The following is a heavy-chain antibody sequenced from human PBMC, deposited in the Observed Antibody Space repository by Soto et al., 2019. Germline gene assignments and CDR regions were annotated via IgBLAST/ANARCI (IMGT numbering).Heavy chain of an antibody. CDR1: GFNFADYG. D-gene: IGHD6-19*01. Sequence: ESGGDVVQPGRSLRLSCVGSGFNFADYGMHWIRHTPGKGLEWVAVIGNDGAARFYGDSVKGRFTISRDNSRSTFYLQMNSLRPEDTAMYYCAKETIAVAGPNFFDFWGQGTQVTVSS. V-gene: IGHV3-30*18. CDR3: AKETIAVAGPNFFDF. J-gene: IGHJ4*02. CDR2: IGNDGAAR.